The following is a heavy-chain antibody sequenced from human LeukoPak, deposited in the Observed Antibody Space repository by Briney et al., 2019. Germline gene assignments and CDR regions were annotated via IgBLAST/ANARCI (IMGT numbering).Heavy chain of an antibody. CDR3: ARDRGDSGGYSFDY. Sequence: GASVKVSCKASGYTFTDYYIHWVRQAPGQGLEWMGWVSPNSRVTNYAQKFQDRVTMTRDTAISTAYMELTRLRSDDTVVYYCARDRGDSGGYSFDYWGQGTLVTVSS. V-gene: IGHV1-2*02. D-gene: IGHD3-22*01. CDR2: VSPNSRVT. CDR1: GYTFTDYY. J-gene: IGHJ4*02.